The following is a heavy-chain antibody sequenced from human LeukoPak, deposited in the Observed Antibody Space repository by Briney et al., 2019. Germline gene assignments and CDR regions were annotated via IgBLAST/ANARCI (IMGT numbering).Heavy chain of an antibody. CDR3: ARGEALYSYGHSKFDY. CDR1: GGSISSYY. J-gene: IGHJ4*02. CDR2: IYHSGST. Sequence: PSETLSLTCTVSGGSISSYYWSWIRQPPGKGLEWIGYIYHSGSTYYNPSLKSRVTTSVDRSKNQFSLKLSSVTAADTAVYYCARGEALYSYGHSKFDYWGQGTLVTVPS. D-gene: IGHD5-18*01. V-gene: IGHV4-59*12.